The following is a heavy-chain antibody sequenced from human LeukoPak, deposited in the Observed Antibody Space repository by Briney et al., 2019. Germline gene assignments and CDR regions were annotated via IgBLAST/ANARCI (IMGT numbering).Heavy chain of an antibody. CDR3: ARDPREVVPAAMIAY. CDR2: IIPIIGIA. V-gene: IGHV1-69*04. CDR1: GGTFSSYT. D-gene: IGHD2-2*01. Sequence: SVKVSCKVSGGTFSSYTISWVRQAPGQGLEWMGRIIPIIGIANYAQKFQGRVTITADKSTSTAYMELSSLRAEDTAVYYCARDPREVVPAAMIAYWGQGTLVTVSS. J-gene: IGHJ4*02.